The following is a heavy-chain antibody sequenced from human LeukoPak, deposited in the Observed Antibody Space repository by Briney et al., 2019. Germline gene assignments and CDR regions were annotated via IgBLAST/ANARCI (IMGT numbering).Heavy chain of an antibody. CDR3: ARDIPINS. Sequence: SETLALTCTVSGGSISSSSYYWGWIRQPPGKGLEWIGYIYHSGSTYYNPSLKSRVTISVDRSKNQFSLKLSSVTAADTAVYYCARDIPINSWGQGTLVTVSS. J-gene: IGHJ4*02. CDR1: GGSISSSSYY. CDR2: IYHSGST. V-gene: IGHV4-39*07.